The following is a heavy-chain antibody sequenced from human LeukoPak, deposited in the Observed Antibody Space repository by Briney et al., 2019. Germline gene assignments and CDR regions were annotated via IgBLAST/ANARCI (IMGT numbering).Heavy chain of an antibody. CDR3: ARGRNIEMTTMSGGSDY. Sequence: ASVKVSCKASGYTFTDYYMHWVRQAPGQGLEWMGWLNPNSGDTNYAQKFQGRVSMTRDTSISTAYMDLSDLRSDDTAVYYCARGRNIEMTTMSGGSDYWGQGPLVTVSS. V-gene: IGHV1-2*02. D-gene: IGHD5-24*01. J-gene: IGHJ4*02. CDR1: GYTFTDYY. CDR2: LNPNSGDT.